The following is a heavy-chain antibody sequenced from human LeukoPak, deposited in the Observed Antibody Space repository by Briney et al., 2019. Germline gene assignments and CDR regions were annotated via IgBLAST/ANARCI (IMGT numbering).Heavy chain of an antibody. V-gene: IGHV3-23*01. CDR3: AKVGQLGFLYYYMDV. J-gene: IGHJ6*03. D-gene: IGHD6-6*01. CDR1: GFTFSSCA. Sequence: GGSLRLSCATSGFTFSSCAMSWVRQAPGKGLEWVSTISGSGDSTHYTNSVRGRFTISRDNSKNTLYLQMNSLRAEDTAVYYCAKVGQLGFLYYYMDVWGKGTTVTVSS. CDR2: ISGSGDST.